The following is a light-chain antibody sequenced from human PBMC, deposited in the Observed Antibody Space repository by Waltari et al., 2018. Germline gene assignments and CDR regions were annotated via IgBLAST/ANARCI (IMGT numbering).Light chain of an antibody. V-gene: IGKV3-15*01. CDR3: QQYNNWPPRST. CDR1: QSVSSN. CDR2: GAS. J-gene: IGKJ5*01. Sequence: EIVMTQSPATLSVSPGERATLSCRASQSVSSNLAWYQQKPGQAPRLLIYGASTRATGIPARFSGSGSGTEFTLTINSMQSEDFAVYYCQQYNNWPPRSTFGQGTRLEIK.